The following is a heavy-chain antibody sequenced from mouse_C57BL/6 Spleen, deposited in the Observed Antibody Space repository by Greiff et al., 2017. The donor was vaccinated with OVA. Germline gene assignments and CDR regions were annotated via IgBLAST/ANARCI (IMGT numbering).Heavy chain of an antibody. CDR1: GFTFSSYA. J-gene: IGHJ2*01. D-gene: IGHD1-1*01. CDR2: ISDGGSYT. CDR3: ARDLYYGSSYGFDY. V-gene: IGHV5-4*01. Sequence: EVKLVESGGGLVKPGGSLKLSCAASGFTFSSYAMSWVRQTPEKRLEWVATISDGGSYTYYPDNVKGRFTISRDNAKNNLYLQMSHLKSEDTAMYYCARDLYYGSSYGFDYWGQGTTLTVSS.